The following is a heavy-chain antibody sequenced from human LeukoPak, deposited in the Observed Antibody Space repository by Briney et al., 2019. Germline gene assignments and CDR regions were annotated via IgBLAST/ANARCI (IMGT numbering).Heavy chain of an antibody. D-gene: IGHD3-3*01. Sequence: GGSLRLSCAASGFTFSTYAVNWVRQAPGKGLEWVSSITGSGASTYYGDSVKGRFTISRDNSKNTLYLQMNRLRAEDTAVYYCAKDGGGSLEWLPPMDVWGQGTTVTVSS. CDR3: AKDGGGSLEWLPPMDV. V-gene: IGHV3-23*01. CDR2: ITGSGAST. CDR1: GFTFSTYA. J-gene: IGHJ6*02.